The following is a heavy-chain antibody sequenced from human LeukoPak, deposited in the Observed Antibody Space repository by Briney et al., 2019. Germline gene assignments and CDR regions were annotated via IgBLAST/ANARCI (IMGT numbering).Heavy chain of an antibody. CDR2: IYYSGST. CDR1: GGSISSYY. J-gene: IGHJ6*02. Sequence: SETLSLTCTVSGGSISSYYWSWIRQPPGKGLEWIGYIYYSGSTNYNSSLKSRVTISVDTSKNQFSLKLSSVTAADTAVYYCARDRGYQVVVAATDHYYYGMDVWGQGTTVTVSS. D-gene: IGHD2-15*01. CDR3: ARDRGYQVVVAATDHYYYGMDV. V-gene: IGHV4-59*01.